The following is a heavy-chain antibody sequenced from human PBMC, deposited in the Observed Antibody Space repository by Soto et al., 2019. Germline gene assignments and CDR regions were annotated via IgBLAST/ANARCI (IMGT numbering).Heavy chain of an antibody. CDR2: IYPGDSDT. CDR1: GYSFTNYW. J-gene: IGHJ4*02. Sequence: GESLKISCQGSGYSFTNYWIGWVRQMPGKGLEWMGNIYPGDSDTRYNPSFQGQVTISADKSTNTAYLQWTSLKASDTAMYYCERKIDLVATMYYFNYWGQGTLVTVSS. V-gene: IGHV5-51*01. D-gene: IGHD5-12*01. CDR3: ERKIDLVATMYYFNY.